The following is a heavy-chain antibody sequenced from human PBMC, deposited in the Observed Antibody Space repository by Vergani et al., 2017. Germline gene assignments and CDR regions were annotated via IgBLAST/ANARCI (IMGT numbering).Heavy chain of an antibody. CDR3: GRVADFYGLGSRLLDL. CDR1: GGSMSGYY. V-gene: IGHV4-59*01. CDR2: MYHSGST. D-gene: IGHD3-10*01. Sequence: QVRLQESGPGLVKPSETLSLTCRVSGGSMSGYYWSWLRQPPGKELEWIGYMYHSGSTNYNPSLETRVTISGDTSKNQFSLKLNSVTAADTAVYYCGRVADFYGLGSRLLDLWGQGILVTVSS. J-gene: IGHJ5*02.